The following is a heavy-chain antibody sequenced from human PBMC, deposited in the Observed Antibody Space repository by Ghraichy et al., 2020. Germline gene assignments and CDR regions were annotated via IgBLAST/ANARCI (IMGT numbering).Heavy chain of an antibody. D-gene: IGHD6-19*01. Sequence: GGSLRLSCAASGFIFEKYSLHWVRQAPGKGLEWISVIDRKGSHTFYAESVKGRFTASRDNSKNSLYLQMNSLRTDDTALYYCAKESSSGWITYDSWGRGALVPVSS. V-gene: IGHV3-43*01. CDR2: IDRKGSHT. J-gene: IGHJ2*01. CDR1: GFIFEKYS. CDR3: AKESSSGWITYDS.